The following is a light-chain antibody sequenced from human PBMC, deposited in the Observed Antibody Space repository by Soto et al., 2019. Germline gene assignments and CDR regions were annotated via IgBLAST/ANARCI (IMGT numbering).Light chain of an antibody. V-gene: IGLV2-11*01. J-gene: IGLJ2*01. CDR2: DVN. Sequence: QSVLTQPRSVSGSPGQSVTISGTGTSSDFGGYNYVSWYQQHPGKAPKLMIYDVNKRPSGVPDRFSGSKSGNTASLTIFGLQAEDEADYYCCSYAVTDVLFGGGTKVTVL. CDR3: CSYAVTDVL. CDR1: SSDFGGYNY.